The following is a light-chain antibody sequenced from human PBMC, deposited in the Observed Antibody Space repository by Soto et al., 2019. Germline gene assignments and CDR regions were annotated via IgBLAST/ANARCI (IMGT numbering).Light chain of an antibody. CDR3: QHYNSYPPP. CDR2: AVS. J-gene: IGKJ2*01. CDR1: QALNSW. Sequence: DIQMTQSPSTLSASVGDRVTITCWASQALNSWLAWYQQKPGKAPKLLIYAVSSLESGVPSRFSGSGSGTEFTLTISSLQPDDFATYYCQHYNSYPPPFGQGTKLEIK. V-gene: IGKV1-5*01.